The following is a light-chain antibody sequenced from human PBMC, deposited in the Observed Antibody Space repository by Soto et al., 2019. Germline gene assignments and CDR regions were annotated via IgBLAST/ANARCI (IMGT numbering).Light chain of an antibody. Sequence: DIEMTQSPPSLSASVGDRVTITCRASQSIDMHLNWYQQKPGKPPVLLIYGTSTLHSGVPSRFSGSGSGTEFALTISSLQPEDFATYFCQQSYAIFAFGPGTRVDVK. V-gene: IGKV1-39*01. CDR3: QQSYAIFA. J-gene: IGKJ3*01. CDR2: GTS. CDR1: QSIDMH.